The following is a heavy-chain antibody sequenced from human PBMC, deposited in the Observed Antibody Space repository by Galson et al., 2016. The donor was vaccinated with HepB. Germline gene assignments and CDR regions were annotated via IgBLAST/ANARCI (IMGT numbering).Heavy chain of an antibody. CDR2: TSFDETNK. CDR3: AKDQGILRHLDWLTYDAFGM. Sequence: SLRLSCAASGFIFRRTGMHWVRQAPGKGLEWVAGTSFDETNKHYADSVKGRFTISRDNSKNTLYLQMNSLTSEDTAVYYCAKDQGILRHLDWLTYDAFGMGGQGTMVTVSS. CDR1: GFIFRRTG. V-gene: IGHV3-30*18. D-gene: IGHD3-9*01. J-gene: IGHJ3*02.